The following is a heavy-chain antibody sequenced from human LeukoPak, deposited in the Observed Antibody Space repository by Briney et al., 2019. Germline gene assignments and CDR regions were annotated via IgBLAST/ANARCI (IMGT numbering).Heavy chain of an antibody. CDR2: INHSGST. CDR1: GGSFSGYY. Sequence: SETLSLTCAVYGGSFSGYYWSWIRQPPGKGLEWIGEINHSGSTNYNPSLKSRVTISVDTSKNQFSLKLSSVTAADTAVYYCARGPTSDYWGQGTLVTVSS. J-gene: IGHJ4*02. V-gene: IGHV4-34*01. CDR3: ARGPTSDY.